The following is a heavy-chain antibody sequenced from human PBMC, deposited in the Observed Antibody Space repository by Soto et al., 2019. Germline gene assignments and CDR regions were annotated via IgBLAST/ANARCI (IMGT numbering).Heavy chain of an antibody. Sequence: VQLVESGGGVVQPGRSLRLSCAASGFTFSSYGMHWVRQAPGKGLEWVAVISYDGSNKYYADSVKGRFTISRDNSKNTLYLQMNSLRAEDTAVYYCAKRAEYSGYDYSVDYWGQGTLVTVSS. D-gene: IGHD5-12*01. J-gene: IGHJ4*02. CDR1: GFTFSSYG. CDR2: ISYDGSNK. CDR3: AKRAEYSGYDYSVDY. V-gene: IGHV3-30*18.